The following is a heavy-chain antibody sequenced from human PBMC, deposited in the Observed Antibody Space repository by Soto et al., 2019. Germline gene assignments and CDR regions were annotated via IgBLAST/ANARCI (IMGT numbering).Heavy chain of an antibody. CDR1: GFTFSSYA. CDR3: ARDVNDYGEKGDNRPGGY. Sequence: GGSLRLSCAASGFTFSSYAMHWVRQAPGKGLEWVAVISYDGSNKYYADSVKGRFTISRDNSKNTLYLQMNSLRAEDTAVYYCARDVNDYGEKGDNRPGGYWGQGTLVTVSS. CDR2: ISYDGSNK. D-gene: IGHD4-17*01. V-gene: IGHV3-30-3*01. J-gene: IGHJ4*02.